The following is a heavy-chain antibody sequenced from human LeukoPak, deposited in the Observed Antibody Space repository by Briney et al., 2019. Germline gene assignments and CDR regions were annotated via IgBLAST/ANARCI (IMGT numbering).Heavy chain of an antibody. J-gene: IGHJ4*02. Sequence: GGSLRLSCAASGFTFSSYWMSWVRQAPGKGLEWVANIKQDGSEKYYVDSVKGRFTISRDNAKNSLYLQMNSLRAEDTAVYYCARGSDYYDSSGYPVPEFDYWGQGTLVTVSS. D-gene: IGHD3-22*01. V-gene: IGHV3-7*01. CDR3: ARGSDYYDSSGYPVPEFDY. CDR2: IKQDGSEK. CDR1: GFTFSSYW.